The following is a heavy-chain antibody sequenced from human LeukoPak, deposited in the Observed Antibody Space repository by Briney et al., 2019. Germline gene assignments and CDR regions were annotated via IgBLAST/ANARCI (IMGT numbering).Heavy chain of an antibody. CDR1: GYTFTGYY. J-gene: IGHJ1*01. Sequence: ASVKVSCKASGYTFTGYYIHWVRQAPGQGLEWMGWINPNSGGTNYAQKFQGRVTMTRDTSISTAYMELCRLRADDTAVYYCARGSFSADAPLVLDYFHHWGQGTLVTDSS. V-gene: IGHV1-2*02. D-gene: IGHD5-18*01. CDR2: INPNSGGT. CDR3: ARGSFSADAPLVLDYFHH.